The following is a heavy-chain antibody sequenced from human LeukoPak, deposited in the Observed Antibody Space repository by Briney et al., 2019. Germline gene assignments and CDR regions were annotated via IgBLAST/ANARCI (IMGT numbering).Heavy chain of an antibody. D-gene: IGHD3-22*01. CDR2: IYSGGST. Sequence: PGGSLRLSCAASGFTVSSNYMSWVRQAPGKGLEWVSVIYSGGSTYYADSVKGRFTISRVNSKNTLYLQMNSLRAEDTAVYYCARITSGYYDSSGDYWGQGTLVTVSS. V-gene: IGHV3-66*01. CDR1: GFTVSSNY. J-gene: IGHJ4*02. CDR3: ARITSGYYDSSGDY.